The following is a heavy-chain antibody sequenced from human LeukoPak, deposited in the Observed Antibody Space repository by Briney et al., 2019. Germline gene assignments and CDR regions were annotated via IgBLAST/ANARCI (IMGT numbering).Heavy chain of an antibody. J-gene: IGHJ5*02. CDR2: IYYSGST. CDR1: GGSISSYY. V-gene: IGHV4-59*01. D-gene: IGHD3-10*01. CDR3: ARDRSIRDKTMVRGVIGWFDP. Sequence: PSETLSLTCTVSGGSISSYYWSWIRQPPGKGLEWIGYIYYSGSTNYNPSLKSRVTISVDTSKNQFSLKLSSVTAADTAVYYCARDRSIRDKTMVRGVIGWFDPWGQGTLVTVSS.